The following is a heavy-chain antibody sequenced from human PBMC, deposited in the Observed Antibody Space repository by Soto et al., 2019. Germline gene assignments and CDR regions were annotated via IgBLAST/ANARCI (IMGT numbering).Heavy chain of an antibody. CDR2: IYYSVNA. V-gene: IGHV4-39*07. D-gene: IGHD1-26*01. CDR1: DASISSISGY. Sequence: TQSVTWTVADASISSISGYCGWIQQPPGKGLEWIGTIYYSVNAYYNPSLKSRVTISVDTSKNQFSLKLSSVTAVDSAVYCCERVWAGAFDFWGQGIMVTVSS. J-gene: IGHJ3*01. CDR3: ERVWAGAFDF.